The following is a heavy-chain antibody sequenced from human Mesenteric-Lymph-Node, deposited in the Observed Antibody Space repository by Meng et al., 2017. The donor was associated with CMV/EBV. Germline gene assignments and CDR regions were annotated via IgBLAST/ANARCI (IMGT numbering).Heavy chain of an antibody. CDR2: IYWDDDK. CDR3: AHSSGIAAAGPFYFDY. Sequence: QLTLKESGPTLLKPTHTLTLTCTFSGFSLSTSGVGVGWIRQPPGKALEWLALIYWDDDKRYSPSLKSRLTITKDTSKNQVVLTMTNMDPVDTATYYCAHSSGIAAAGPFYFDYWGQGTLVTVSS. V-gene: IGHV2-5*02. D-gene: IGHD6-13*01. J-gene: IGHJ4*02. CDR1: GFSLSTSGVG.